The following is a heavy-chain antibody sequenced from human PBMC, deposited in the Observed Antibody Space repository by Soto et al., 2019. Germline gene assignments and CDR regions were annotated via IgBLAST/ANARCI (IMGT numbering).Heavy chain of an antibody. J-gene: IGHJ4*02. CDR1: GFTFSNYA. CDR3: AKVGRAYCGGDCYYFDY. Sequence: GGSLRLSCAASGFTFSNYAMSWVRQAPGKGLEWVSAISSSGDSPYYADSVKGRFTVSRDNSKNTLYLQMNSLRVEDTAIYYCAKVGRAYCGGDCYYFDYWGQGTLVTVSS. CDR2: ISSSGDSP. D-gene: IGHD2-21*02. V-gene: IGHV3-23*01.